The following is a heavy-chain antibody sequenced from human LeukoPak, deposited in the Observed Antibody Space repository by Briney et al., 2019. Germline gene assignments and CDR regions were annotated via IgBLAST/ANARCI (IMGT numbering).Heavy chain of an antibody. D-gene: IGHD3-3*01. Sequence: GGSLRLSCAASGFTFSSYAMHWVRQAPGKGLEWVAVISYDGSNKYYADSVKGRFTISRDNSKNTLYLQMNSLRAEDTAVYYCARVSTIVLGWHHGMDVWGKGTTVTVSS. CDR2: ISYDGSNK. CDR1: GFTFSSYA. CDR3: ARVSTIVLGWHHGMDV. J-gene: IGHJ6*04. V-gene: IGHV3-30*01.